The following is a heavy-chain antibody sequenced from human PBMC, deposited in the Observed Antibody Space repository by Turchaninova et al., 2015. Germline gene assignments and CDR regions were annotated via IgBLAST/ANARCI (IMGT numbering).Heavy chain of an antibody. CDR2: VNHSAST. V-gene: IGHV4-34*01. J-gene: IGHJ4*02. D-gene: IGHD3-10*01. Sequence: QVQLQQWGAGLLKPSETLSLTCAVYGGSFSGYYWSWIRQPPGTGLGGMGGVNHSASTNYTPSLKGRGTISVDTSKNRFSLKLGSVTAADTAVYYCARAYYYGSGSYNFYFDYWGQGTLVTVSS. CDR3: ARAYYYGSGSYNFYFDY. CDR1: GGSFSGYY.